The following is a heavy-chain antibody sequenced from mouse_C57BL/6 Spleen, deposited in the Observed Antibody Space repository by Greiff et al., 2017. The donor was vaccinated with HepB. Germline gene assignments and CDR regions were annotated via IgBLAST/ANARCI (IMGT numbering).Heavy chain of an antibody. CDR2: IDPNSGGT. V-gene: IGHV1-72*01. D-gene: IGHD1-1*01. CDR1: GYTFTSYW. J-gene: IGHJ2*01. Sequence: VKLQQPGAELVKPGASVKLSCKASGYTFTSYWMHWVKQRPGRGLEWIGRIDPNSGGTKYNEKFKSKATLTVDKPSSTAYMQRSSLTSEDSAVYYGASTVVATKYFDYWGQGTTLTVSS. CDR3: ASTVVATKYFDY.